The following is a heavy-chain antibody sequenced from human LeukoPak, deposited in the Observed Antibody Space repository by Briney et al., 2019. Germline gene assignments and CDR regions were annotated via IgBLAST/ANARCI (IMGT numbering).Heavy chain of an antibody. Sequence: GGSLRLSCAASGFTFSSYWMHWVRQAPGKGLVWVSRINSDGSSTSYADSVKGRFTISRDNAKNTLYLQMNSLRAEDTAVYYCAKDYRLLWFGEQGVYWGQGTLVTVSS. CDR2: INSDGSST. CDR1: GFTFSSYW. J-gene: IGHJ4*02. V-gene: IGHV3-74*01. CDR3: AKDYRLLWFGEQGVY. D-gene: IGHD3-10*01.